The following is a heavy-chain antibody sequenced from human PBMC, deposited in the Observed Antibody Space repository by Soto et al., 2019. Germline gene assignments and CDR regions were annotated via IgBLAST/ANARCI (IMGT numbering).Heavy chain of an antibody. V-gene: IGHV3-7*03. CDR2: INRDGSVR. CDR3: TSARSSVGAPGGFIVF. Sequence: EVQVMESGGGLVQPGGSLRLSCAPSGFIFSSYWMSWVRQPPGKGLEWVANINRDGSVRNYVDSVKGRFTISRDNAKNSAYLQMDSLRADDTAVYYCTSARSSVGAPGGFIVFWGQGTLVTVSS. CDR1: GFIFSSYW. J-gene: IGHJ4*02. D-gene: IGHD2-21*01.